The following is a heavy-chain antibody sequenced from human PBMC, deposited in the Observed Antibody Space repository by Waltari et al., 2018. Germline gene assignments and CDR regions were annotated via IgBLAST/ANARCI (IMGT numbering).Heavy chain of an antibody. CDR1: GGTFSSYT. V-gene: IGHV1-69*02. Sequence: QVQLVQSGAEVKKPGSSVKVSCKASGGTFSSYTISWVRQAPGQGLEWMGRIIPSLGIANYAQKVQGRVTITADKSTSTAYMELSSLRSEDTAVYYCARVIAVAGYYYGMDVWGQGTTVTVSS. CDR2: IIPSLGIA. J-gene: IGHJ6*02. D-gene: IGHD6-19*01. CDR3: ARVIAVAGYYYGMDV.